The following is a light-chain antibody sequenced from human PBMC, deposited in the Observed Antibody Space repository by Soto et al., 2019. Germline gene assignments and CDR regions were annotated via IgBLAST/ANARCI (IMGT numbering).Light chain of an antibody. CDR1: ESIGNW. CDR2: EAS. J-gene: IGKJ1*01. Sequence: DIQVTQSPSTLSASEGDRVTITCRASESIGNWLAWYQQKPGQAPNLLIYEASNLESGVQSRFSGSGSGTEFTLTIRSLQPVDFATYYCKHYNSYSEAFGQGTKVDIK. CDR3: KHYNSYSEA. V-gene: IGKV1-5*03.